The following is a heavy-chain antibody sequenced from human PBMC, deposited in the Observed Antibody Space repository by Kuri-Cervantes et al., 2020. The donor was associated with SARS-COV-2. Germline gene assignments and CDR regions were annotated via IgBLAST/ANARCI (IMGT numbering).Heavy chain of an antibody. V-gene: IGHV3-7*03. CDR2: IKQGGSEV. CDR1: GFSLSDYW. J-gene: IGHJ4*02. D-gene: IGHD3-22*01. Sequence: RGSLRLSCAASGFSLSDYWMSWVRQAPGKGLEWVANIKQGGSEVHYVDSVKGRFTISKDGAKNSLYLQMNNLRAEDTAVYYCAKDWDSRGYYLFDHWGQGTLVTVSS. CDR3: AKDWDSRGYYLFDH.